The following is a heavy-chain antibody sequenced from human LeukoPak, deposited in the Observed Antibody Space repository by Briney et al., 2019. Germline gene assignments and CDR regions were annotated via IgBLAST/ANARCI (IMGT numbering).Heavy chain of an antibody. J-gene: IGHJ4*02. D-gene: IGHD3-10*01. CDR3: GRVNYGSGRYIDY. V-gene: IGHV4-30-4*01. CDR1: GGSISSGDYY. Sequence: SQTLSLTCTVSGGSISSGDYYWSWIRQPPGKGLEWIGYIYYSGSTYYNPSLKSRVTISVDTSKNQFSLKLSSVTAADTAVYYWGRVNYGSGRYIDYWGQGTLVTVSS. CDR2: IYYSGST.